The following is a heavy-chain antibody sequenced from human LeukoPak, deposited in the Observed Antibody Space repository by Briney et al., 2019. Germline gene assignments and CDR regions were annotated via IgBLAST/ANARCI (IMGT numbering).Heavy chain of an antibody. J-gene: IGHJ4*02. V-gene: IGHV4-4*02. D-gene: IGHD3-10*01. CDR2: IYNSGST. CDR3: ARLVGVRYYGSGSKVDSLAHFDY. Sequence: SETLSLTCAVSGGSIRRSHWWSWVRQPPGKGLEWLAEIYNSGSTNYNPSLKSRLTISEDKSKNQSSLKLSSVTAADTAVYYCARLVGVRYYGSGSKVDSLAHFDYWGQGTLVTVSS. CDR1: GGSIRRSHW.